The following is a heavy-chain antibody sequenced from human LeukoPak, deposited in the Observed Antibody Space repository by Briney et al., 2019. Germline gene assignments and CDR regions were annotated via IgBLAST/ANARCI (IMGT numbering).Heavy chain of an antibody. J-gene: IGHJ1*01. CDR2: IYHSGTT. Sequence: PSETLSLTCTVSGGSITSYSWNWIRQPPGKGLEWIGYIYHSGTTNYNPSLKSRVTISVDTSKNQFSLRLSSVTAADTAVYYCAQKAPFSPAYSQQWGQGTLVTVSS. CDR1: GGSITSYS. V-gene: IGHV4-59*01. D-gene: IGHD2/OR15-2a*01. CDR3: AQKAPFSPAYSQQ.